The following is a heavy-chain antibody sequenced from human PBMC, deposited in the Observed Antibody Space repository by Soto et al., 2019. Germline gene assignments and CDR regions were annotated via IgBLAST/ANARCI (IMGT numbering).Heavy chain of an antibody. CDR1: GFTFDVYV. D-gene: IGHD6-6*01. CDR2: INWNGGSI. Sequence: PGGSIRLCCASSGFTFDVYVMAWVRQAPGKGLEWVSSINWNGGSIAYADSGKGRFTVSKDNAKSSLYLQMNSLRVEDTALYYCAKDMYSSTSWPVNWGQGTLVTVAS. CDR3: AKDMYSSTSWPVN. J-gene: IGHJ4*02. V-gene: IGHV3-9*01.